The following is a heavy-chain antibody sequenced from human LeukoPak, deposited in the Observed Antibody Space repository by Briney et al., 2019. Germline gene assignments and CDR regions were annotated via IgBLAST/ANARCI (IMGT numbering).Heavy chain of an antibody. D-gene: IGHD3-10*01. Sequence: GASVKVSCKASGYTFTGYYMHWVRQAPGQGLEWMGWINPNSGGTNYAQKFQGRVTMTRGTSISTAYMELSRLRSDDTALYYCARERYYSSGNYNNRIDYWGQGTLVTVSS. CDR3: ARERYYSSGNYNNRIDY. J-gene: IGHJ4*02. CDR2: INPNSGGT. CDR1: GYTFTGYY. V-gene: IGHV1-2*02.